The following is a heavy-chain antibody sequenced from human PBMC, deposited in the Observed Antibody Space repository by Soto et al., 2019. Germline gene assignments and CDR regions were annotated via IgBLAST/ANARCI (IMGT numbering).Heavy chain of an antibody. J-gene: IGHJ3*02. CDR3: AKLTGYSSSWLLGAFDI. CDR1: GFTFSSYA. V-gene: IGHV3-23*01. Sequence: GGSLRLSCAASGFTFSSYAMSRVRQAPGKGLEWVSAISGSGGSTYYADSVKGRFTISRDNSKNTLYLQMNSLRAEDTAVYYCAKLTGYSSSWLLGAFDIWGQGTMVTVSS. CDR2: ISGSGGST. D-gene: IGHD6-13*01.